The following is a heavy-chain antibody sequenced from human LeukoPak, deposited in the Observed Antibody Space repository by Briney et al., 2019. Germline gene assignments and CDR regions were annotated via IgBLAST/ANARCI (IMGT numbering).Heavy chain of an antibody. CDR2: IKSKADGGIG. J-gene: IGHJ5*02. Sequence: GGSLRLSCAASGFTFTNAWMTWVRQAPGKGLEWVGRIKSKADGGIGDYAKPVKGRFTSSRDDSKNTLYLQMNSLKTEDTAVYYCTTYRKSWGQGTLVTVSS. V-gene: IGHV3-15*01. CDR3: TTYRKS. CDR1: GFTFTNAW.